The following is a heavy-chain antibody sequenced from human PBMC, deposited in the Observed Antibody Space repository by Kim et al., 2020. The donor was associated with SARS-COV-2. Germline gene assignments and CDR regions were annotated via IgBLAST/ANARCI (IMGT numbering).Heavy chain of an antibody. CDR1: GFTLSHYE. V-gene: IGHV3-48*03. CDR2: SRTSGSDI. CDR3: ERDNGYYGMDV. D-gene: IGHD2-8*01. J-gene: IGHJ6*02. Sequence: GGSLRLSCAASGFTLSHYEMNWVRQAPGKGLEWVSYSRTSGSDIYYGESVKGRFTISRDNAKNSLYLQMDTLRAEDTAVYYCERDNGYYGMDVWGQGTTV.